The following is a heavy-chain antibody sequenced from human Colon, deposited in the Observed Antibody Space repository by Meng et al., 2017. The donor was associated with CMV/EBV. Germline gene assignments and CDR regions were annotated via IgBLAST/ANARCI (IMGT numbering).Heavy chain of an antibody. D-gene: IGHD1/OR15-1a*01. Sequence: SETLSLTFTVSGASVNSDNNYWSWIRQPPGKGLEWIGYVYYSGSTNYNPLFKSRATISVDTSKNQFSLRLTSVTAADTAVYYCTRGNSALWDNDYWGQGALVTVSS. CDR2: VYYSGST. V-gene: IGHV4-61*01. J-gene: IGHJ4*02. CDR3: TRGNSALWDNDY. CDR1: GASVNSDNNY.